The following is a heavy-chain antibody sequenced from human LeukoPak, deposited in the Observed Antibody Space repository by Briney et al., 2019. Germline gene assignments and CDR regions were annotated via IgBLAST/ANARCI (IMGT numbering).Heavy chain of an antibody. D-gene: IGHD2-21*02. CDR2: IFPILGIA. CDR1: GGTFSSYA. CDR3: ASAYCGGDCYSSNWFDP. J-gene: IGHJ5*02. V-gene: IGHV1-69*04. Sequence: ASVKVSCKASGGTFSSYAISWVRQAPGQGLEWMGRIFPILGIANYAEKFQGRVTITADKSTSTAYMELSSLRSEDTAVYYCASAYCGGDCYSSNWFDPWGQGTLVTVSS.